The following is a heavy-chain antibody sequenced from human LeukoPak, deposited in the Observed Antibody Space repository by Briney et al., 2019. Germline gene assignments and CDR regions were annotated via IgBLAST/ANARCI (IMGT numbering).Heavy chain of an antibody. CDR3: ARESLGGDCYSCPPNWFDP. J-gene: IGHJ5*02. V-gene: IGHV1-18*01. D-gene: IGHD2-21*02. CDR2: ISAYNGNT. Sequence: ASVKVSCKASGYTFTSYGISWVRQAPGQGLEWMGWISAYNGNTNYAQKLQGRVTMTTDTSTSTAYMELRSLRSDDTAVYYCARESLGGDCYSCPPNWFDPWGQGTLVTVSS. CDR1: GYTFTSYG.